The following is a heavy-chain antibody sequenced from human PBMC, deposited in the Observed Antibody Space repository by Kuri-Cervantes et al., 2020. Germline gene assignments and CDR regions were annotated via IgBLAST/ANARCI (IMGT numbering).Heavy chain of an antibody. D-gene: IGHD2-15*01. CDR3: ARAIGWRQRNWFDP. CDR2: INHSGST. J-gene: IGHJ5*02. V-gene: IGHV4-34*01. CDR1: GGSFSGYY. Sequence: SETLSLTCAVYGGSFSGYYWSWIRQPPGKGLEWIGEINHSGSTNYNPSLKSRVTISVGTSKNQFSLKLSSVTAADTAVYYCARAIGWRQRNWFDPWGQGTLVTVSS.